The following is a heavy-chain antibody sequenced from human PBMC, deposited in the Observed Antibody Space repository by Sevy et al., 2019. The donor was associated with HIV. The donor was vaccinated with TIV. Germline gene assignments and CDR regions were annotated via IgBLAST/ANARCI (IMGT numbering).Heavy chain of an antibody. CDR1: GGSVSSGSYY. V-gene: IGHV4-61*01. CDR2: IYYSGST. CDR3: ARDTQLYYYYGMDV. J-gene: IGHJ6*02. D-gene: IGHD2-2*01. Sequence: SETLSLTCTVSGGSVSSGSYYWSWIRQPPGKGLEWIGYIYYSGSTNYNPSLKSRVNISVDTSKNQFSLKLSSVTAADTAVYYCARDTQLYYYYGMDVWGQGTTVTVSS.